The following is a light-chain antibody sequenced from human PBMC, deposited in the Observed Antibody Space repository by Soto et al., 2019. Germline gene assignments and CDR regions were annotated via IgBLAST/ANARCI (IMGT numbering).Light chain of an antibody. V-gene: IGKV1-39*01. Sequence: DIQMTQSPSSLSASVGDRVTITCRASQSISSYLNWYQQKPGKAPKLLIYAASSLQSGVPSRFSGSGSGTDFTLPIISLQPEDFATYYCQQSYSTPPFTFGPGTKVDIK. J-gene: IGKJ3*01. CDR1: QSISSY. CDR2: AAS. CDR3: QQSYSTPPFT.